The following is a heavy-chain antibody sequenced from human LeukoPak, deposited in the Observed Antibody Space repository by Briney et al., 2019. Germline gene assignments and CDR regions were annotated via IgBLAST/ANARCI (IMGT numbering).Heavy chain of an antibody. CDR3: AKPPGGLKDQLPDYFDY. V-gene: IGHV3-23*01. CDR1: GFTFSSYA. CDR2: ISGSGGST. J-gene: IGHJ4*02. Sequence: PGGSLRLSCAASGFTFSSYAMSWVRQAPGKGLEWVSAISGSGGSTYYADSVKGRFTISRDNSKNTLYLQMNSLRAEDTAVYYCAKPPGGLKDQLPDYFDYWGQGTLVTVSS. D-gene: IGHD2-2*01.